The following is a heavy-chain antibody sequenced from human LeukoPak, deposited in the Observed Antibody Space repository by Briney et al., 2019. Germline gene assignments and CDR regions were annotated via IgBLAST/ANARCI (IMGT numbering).Heavy chain of an antibody. V-gene: IGHV3-48*03. Sequence: GGSLRLSCAASGFTFSSYEMNWVRQAPGKGLEWVSYISSSGSTIYYADSVKARFTISRDNSQNTVSLQLNNLRIEDTALYYCAKTSLSDPSGHYYYMDVWGKGTTVTVSS. CDR3: AKTSLSDPSGHYYYMDV. CDR1: GFTFSSYE. CDR2: ISSSGSTI. D-gene: IGHD3-3*01. J-gene: IGHJ6*03.